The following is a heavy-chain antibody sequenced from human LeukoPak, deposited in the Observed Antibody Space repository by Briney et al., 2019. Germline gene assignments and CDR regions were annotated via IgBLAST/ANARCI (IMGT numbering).Heavy chain of an antibody. D-gene: IGHD5-12*01. Sequence: GGSLRLSCAASGFTVSSNYMSWVRQAPGKGLEWVSLIYSGGSTYYTDSVKGRFTISRDNSKNTLYLQMNSLRAEDTAVYYCARGYSGYEILDYWGQGTLVTVSS. CDR1: GFTVSSNY. CDR2: IYSGGST. V-gene: IGHV3-53*01. J-gene: IGHJ4*02. CDR3: ARGYSGYEILDY.